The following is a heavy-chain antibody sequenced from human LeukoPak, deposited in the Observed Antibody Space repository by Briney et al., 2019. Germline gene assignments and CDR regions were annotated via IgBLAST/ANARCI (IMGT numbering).Heavy chain of an antibody. J-gene: IGHJ4*02. CDR2: IYYSGST. Sequence: SGTLSLTCTVSGGSISSSSYYWGWIRQPPGKGLEWIGSIYYSGSTYYNPSLKSRVTISVDTSKNQFSLKLSSVTAADTAVYYCARDPRGWSFDYWGQGTLVTVSS. CDR1: GGSISSSSYY. CDR3: ARDPRGWSFDY. D-gene: IGHD2-15*01. V-gene: IGHV4-39*07.